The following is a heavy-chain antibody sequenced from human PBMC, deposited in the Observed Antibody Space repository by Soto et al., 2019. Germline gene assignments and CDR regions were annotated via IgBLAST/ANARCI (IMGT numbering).Heavy chain of an antibody. CDR3: AREYTYGSNFFDC. V-gene: IGHV4-31*03. CDR2: ISHSGST. J-gene: IGHJ4*02. CDR1: GGSISSAAYY. D-gene: IGHD5-18*01. Sequence: QVQLQESGPGLVKPSQTLSLTCTVSGGSISSAAYYWSWIRQHPGTGLERIGYISHSGSTYYNPSLKSRVIISVDTSKNQFSLSLTSVTAADTAVYYCAREYTYGSNFFDCWGQGALVTVSS.